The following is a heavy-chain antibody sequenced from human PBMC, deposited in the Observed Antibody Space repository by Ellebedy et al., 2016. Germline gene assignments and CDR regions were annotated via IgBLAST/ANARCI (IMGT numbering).Heavy chain of an antibody. V-gene: IGHV3-21*04. CDR1: GFTFSSYA. CDR2: ISSSSSNI. D-gene: IGHD4-23*01. CDR3: AKDRDRWSNFDY. J-gene: IGHJ4*02. Sequence: GESLKISXPASGFTFSSYAMTWVRQAPGMGLEWVSFISSSSSNIYYADSVKGRFTISRDNAKNSLYLQMNSLGAEDTAFYYCAKDRDRWSNFDYWGQGILVTVSS.